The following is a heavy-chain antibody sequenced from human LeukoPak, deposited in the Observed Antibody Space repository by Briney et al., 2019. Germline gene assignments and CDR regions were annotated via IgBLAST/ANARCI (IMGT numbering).Heavy chain of an antibody. J-gene: IGHJ5*02. CDR3: ARDIGAAADWFDP. Sequence: GGSLRLSCAASGFTFSSYSMNWVREAPGKGLEWVSSISSSSYIYYADSVKGRFTISRDNAKNSLYLQMNSLRAEDTAVYYCARDIGAAADWFDPWGQGTLVTVSS. V-gene: IGHV3-21*01. CDR1: GFTFSSYS. D-gene: IGHD6-13*01. CDR2: ISSSSYI.